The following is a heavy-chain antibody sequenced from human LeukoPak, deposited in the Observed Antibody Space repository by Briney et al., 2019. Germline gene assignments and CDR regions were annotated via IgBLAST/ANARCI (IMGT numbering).Heavy chain of an antibody. CDR1: GYTFTSYY. D-gene: IGHD5-24*01. CDR2: INPSGGST. V-gene: IGHV1-46*01. Sequence: ASVKVSCKASGYTFTSYYMHWVRQAPGQGLEWMGIINPSGGSTSYAQKFQGRVTMTRDTSISTAYMELSRLRSDDTAVYYCARARDGYNYWFDPWGQGTLVTVSS. J-gene: IGHJ5*02. CDR3: ARARDGYNYWFDP.